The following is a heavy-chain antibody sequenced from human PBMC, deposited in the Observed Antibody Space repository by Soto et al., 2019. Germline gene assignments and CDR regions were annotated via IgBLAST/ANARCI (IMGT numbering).Heavy chain of an antibody. CDR2: IYPGDSDT. Sequence: GESLKISCKGSGYSFTSYWIGWVRQMPGKGLEWMGIIYPGDSDTRYSPSFQGQVTISADKSISTAYLQWSSLKASDTAMYYCARSEQQVTLHDAFDIWGQGTMVTVSS. V-gene: IGHV5-51*01. D-gene: IGHD6-13*01. CDR1: GYSFTSYW. CDR3: ARSEQQVTLHDAFDI. J-gene: IGHJ3*02.